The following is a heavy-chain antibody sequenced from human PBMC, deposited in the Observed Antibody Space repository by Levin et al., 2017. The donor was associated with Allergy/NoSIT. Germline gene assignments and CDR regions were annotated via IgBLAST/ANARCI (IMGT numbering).Heavy chain of an antibody. V-gene: IGHV4-59*08. CDR3: ARQVVVAARGYYYYMDV. J-gene: IGHJ6*03. Sequence: SETLSLTCTVSGGSISSYYWSWIRQPPGKGLEWIGYIYYSGSTNYNPSLKSRVTISVDTSKNQFSLKLSSVTAADTAVYYCARQVVVAARGYYYYMDVWGKGTTVTVSS. CDR1: GGSISSYY. CDR2: IYYSGST. D-gene: IGHD2-15*01.